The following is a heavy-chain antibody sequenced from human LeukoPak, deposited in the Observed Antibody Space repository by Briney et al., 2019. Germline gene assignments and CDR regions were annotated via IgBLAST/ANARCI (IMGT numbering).Heavy chain of an antibody. D-gene: IGHD5-18*01. CDR2: INPNSGAASGT. CDR1: GYRFIGYY. J-gene: IGHJ6*03. CDR3: AREEAMDYYLGV. V-gene: IGHV1-2*02. Sequence: ASVKVSCKASGYRFIGYYISWLRQPPGQGLEWMGWINPNSGAASGTKYAAKFKGRVTMTRDTSISTAYMELRGVRSVDTGVYSCAREEAMDYYLGVWGKGTTVTVSS.